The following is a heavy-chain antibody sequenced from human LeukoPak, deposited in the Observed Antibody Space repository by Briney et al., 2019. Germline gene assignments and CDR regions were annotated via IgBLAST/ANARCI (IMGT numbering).Heavy chain of an antibody. CDR2: ISASSGTT. CDR3: AKRSVDYDFWSGVEY. D-gene: IGHD3-3*01. V-gene: IGHV3-23*01. Sequence: GGSLRLSCAASGFTVSIYAMSWVRQAPGKWLEWVAAISASSGTTYYAYSVKGRFTISRDNSKNTLYLQMYSMRADDTAVYFCAKRSVDYDFWSGVEYWGQGTLVTVSS. CDR1: GFTVSIYA. J-gene: IGHJ4*02.